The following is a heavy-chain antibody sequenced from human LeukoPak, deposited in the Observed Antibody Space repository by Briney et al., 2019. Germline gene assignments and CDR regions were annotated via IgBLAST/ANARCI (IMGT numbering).Heavy chain of an antibody. CDR1: GGTFSSYA. J-gene: IGHJ5*02. Sequence: SVNVSCKAPGGTFSSYAISWVRQAPGRGLEWMGGIIPIFGTANYAQKFQGRVTITADESTSTAYMELSSLRSEDTAVYYCARVGLQSGWFDPWGQGTLVTVSS. D-gene: IGHD4-11*01. V-gene: IGHV1-69*13. CDR2: IIPIFGTA. CDR3: ARVGLQSGWFDP.